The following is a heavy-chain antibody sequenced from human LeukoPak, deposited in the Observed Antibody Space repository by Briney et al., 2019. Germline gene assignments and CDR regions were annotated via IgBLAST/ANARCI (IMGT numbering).Heavy chain of an antibody. Sequence: GGSLRLSCAASGFTFSDYYMSWIRQAPGKGLEWVSYISSSGSTIYYADSVKGRFTISRDNAKNSLYLQMNSLRAEDTAVYYCAGEYSSGWYDYWGQGTLVTVSS. J-gene: IGHJ4*02. CDR1: GFTFSDYY. CDR3: AGEYSSGWYDY. CDR2: ISSSGSTI. D-gene: IGHD6-19*01. V-gene: IGHV3-11*01.